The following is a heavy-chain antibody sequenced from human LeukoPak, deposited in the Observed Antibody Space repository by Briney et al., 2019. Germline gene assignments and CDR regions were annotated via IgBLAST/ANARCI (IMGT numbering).Heavy chain of an antibody. Sequence: GGSLRLSCAASGFTFDDYAMHWVRQAPGKGLEWVSGISWNSGSIGYADSVKGRFTISRDNAKNSLYLQMNSLRAEDTALYYCAKGGVVVPAARGNWFDPWGQGTLVTVSS. CDR3: AKGGVVVPAARGNWFDP. CDR2: ISWNSGSI. J-gene: IGHJ5*02. V-gene: IGHV3-9*01. D-gene: IGHD2-2*01. CDR1: GFTFDDYA.